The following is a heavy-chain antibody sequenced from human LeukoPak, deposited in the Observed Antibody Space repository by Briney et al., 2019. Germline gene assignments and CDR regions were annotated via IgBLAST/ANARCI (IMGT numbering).Heavy chain of an antibody. CDR3: ASSSSSSSYAPGDY. CDR2: ISYDGSNK. J-gene: IGHJ4*02. Sequence: PGRCLTLSCAASGFTFTNYGMHWVRQAPGKGLEWVAVISYDGSNKYYADSVKGRFTISRDNSKNTLSLQMNSLRPEDTAVYYCASSSSSSSYAPGDYWGQGTMVTVSS. V-gene: IGHV3-30*03. D-gene: IGHD6-6*01. CDR1: GFTFTNYG.